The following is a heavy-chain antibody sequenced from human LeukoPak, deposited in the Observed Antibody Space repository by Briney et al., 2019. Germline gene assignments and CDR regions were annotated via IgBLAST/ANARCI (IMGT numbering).Heavy chain of an antibody. CDR2: INPSGGRT. CDR3: ARVAGEGYSYGQTRDAFDI. V-gene: IGHV1-46*01. D-gene: IGHD5-18*01. J-gene: IGHJ3*02. Sequence: VASVKVSCKASGYTFTSYYMHWVRQAPGQGLEWMGIINPSGGRTNYAQKFQGRVTMTGDTSTSTVHMELNSLRSEDAAVYYCARVAGEGYSYGQTRDAFDIWGQGTMVTVSS. CDR1: GYTFTSYY.